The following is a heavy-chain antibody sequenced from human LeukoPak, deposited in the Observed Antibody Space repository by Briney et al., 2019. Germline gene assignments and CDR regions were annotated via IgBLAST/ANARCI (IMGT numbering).Heavy chain of an antibody. J-gene: IGHJ5*02. CDR3: ARGALGEFSYYDFWSGRSWFDP. D-gene: IGHD3-3*01. Sequence: ASVKVSCKASGYTFTSYDINWVRQATGQGLEWMGWMNPNSGNTGYAQKFQGRVTITRNTSISTAYMELSSLRSEDTAVYYCARGALGEFSYYDFWSGRSWFDPWGQGTLVTVSS. V-gene: IGHV1-8*03. CDR2: MNPNSGNT. CDR1: GYTFTSYD.